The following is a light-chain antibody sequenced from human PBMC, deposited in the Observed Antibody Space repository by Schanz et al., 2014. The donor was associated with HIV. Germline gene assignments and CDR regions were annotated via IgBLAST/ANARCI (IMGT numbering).Light chain of an antibody. CDR2: DVD. J-gene: IGLJ2*01. CDR1: SSDVGGYNY. Sequence: QSALTQPASVSGSPGQSIAISCTGTSSDVGGYNYVSWYQQHPGKAPKLIIYDVDNRPAGVSNRFSGSKSGNTASLTISGLQPEDEADYYCSSYTTSSTLVFGGGTKVTVL. V-gene: IGLV2-14*03. CDR3: SSYTTSSTLV.